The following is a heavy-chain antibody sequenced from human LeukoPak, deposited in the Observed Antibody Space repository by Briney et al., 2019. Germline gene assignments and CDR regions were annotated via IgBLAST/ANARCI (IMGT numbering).Heavy chain of an antibody. J-gene: IGHJ4*02. V-gene: IGHV3-21*01. CDR2: ISSSSSYI. D-gene: IGHD3-10*01. Sequence: PGGSLRLSCAASGFTFSSYSMNWVRQAPGKGLEWVSSISSSSSYIYYADSVKGRFTISRDNAKNSLYLQMNSLRAEDTAVYYCARPYGSGSYYRYYFDYWGQGTLVTVSS. CDR3: ARPYGSGSYYRYYFDY. CDR1: GFTFSSYS.